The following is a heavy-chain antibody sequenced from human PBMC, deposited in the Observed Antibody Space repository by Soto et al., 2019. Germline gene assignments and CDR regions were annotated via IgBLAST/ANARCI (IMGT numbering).Heavy chain of an antibody. CDR3: TRGISSSWYWFDP. J-gene: IGHJ5*02. V-gene: IGHV3-49*04. Sequence: GGSLRLSCTASGFTFDDYAMSWVRQAPGKGLEWVGFIRSKAYGGTTEYAASVKGRFTISRDDSKSIAYLQMNSLKTEDTAVYYCTRGISSSWYWFDPWGQGTLVTVSS. CDR1: GFTFDDYA. D-gene: IGHD6-13*01. CDR2: IRSKAYGGTT.